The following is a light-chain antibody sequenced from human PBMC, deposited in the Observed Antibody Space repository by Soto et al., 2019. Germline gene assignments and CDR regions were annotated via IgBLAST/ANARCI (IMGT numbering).Light chain of an antibody. CDR3: QQYNNWPPWT. V-gene: IGKV3-15*01. J-gene: IGKJ1*01. Sequence: EIVMTHSPATLSVSPRERATLSCRASQGVSSSLAWYQHKPGQAPRLLIYGASTRATGISARFSGSGSGTEFTLTISSLQSEDFAVYYCQQYNNWPPWTFGQGTKVEIK. CDR2: GAS. CDR1: QGVSSS.